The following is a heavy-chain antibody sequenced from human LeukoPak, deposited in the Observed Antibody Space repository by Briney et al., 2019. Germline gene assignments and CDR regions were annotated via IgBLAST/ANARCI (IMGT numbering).Heavy chain of an antibody. CDR2: ISAYNGNT. CDR1: GYTFTSYA. J-gene: IGHJ5*02. Sequence: ASVKVSCKASGYTFTSYAMNWVRQAPGQGLEWMGWISAYNGNTNYAQKLQGRVTMTTDTSTSTAYMELRSLRSDDTAVYYCARDPLVGMGISTTVTTIGFDPWGQGTLVTVSS. D-gene: IGHD4-17*01. V-gene: IGHV1-18*01. CDR3: ARDPLVGMGISTTVTTIGFDP.